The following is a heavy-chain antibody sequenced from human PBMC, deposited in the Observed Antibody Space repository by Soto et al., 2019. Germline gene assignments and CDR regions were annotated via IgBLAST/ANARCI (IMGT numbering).Heavy chain of an antibody. V-gene: IGHV1-3*01. CDR2: INAGNGNP. CDR1: GYTFTGYY. D-gene: IGHD3-22*01. J-gene: IGHJ4*02. CDR3: ARASYYYESSGYYPDY. Sequence: ASVKVSCKASGYTFTGYYMHWVRQAPGKGLEWMGWINAGNGNPKYSQKFQGRVTISRDTSATTAYMEMSSLRSEDTAVYYCARASYYYESSGYYPDYWGQGTLVTVSS.